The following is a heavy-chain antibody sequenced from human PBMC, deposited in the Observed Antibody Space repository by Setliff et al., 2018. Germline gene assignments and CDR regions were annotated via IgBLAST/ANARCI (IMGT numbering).Heavy chain of an antibody. Sequence: SETLSLTCAVYGGSFSSYYWNWIRQPPGKGLEWIGEIHHSGSTKYNPSLKSRVTISVDTSKNQFSLRLSSVTAVDTAVYYCARLRKAVDGINFPRYMDVWGKGTTVTVSS. CDR1: GGSFSSYY. CDR2: IHHSGST. CDR3: ARLRKAVDGINFPRYMDV. J-gene: IGHJ6*04. V-gene: IGHV4-34*01. D-gene: IGHD6-19*01.